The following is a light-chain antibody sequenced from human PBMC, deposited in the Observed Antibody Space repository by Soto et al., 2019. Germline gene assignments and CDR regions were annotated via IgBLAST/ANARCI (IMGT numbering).Light chain of an antibody. V-gene: IGKV3-20*01. CDR1: QSVSSSY. J-gene: IGKJ1*01. Sequence: EIVLTQSPGTLSLSPGERATHTCRASQSVSSSYLAWYQQKPGQAPRLFIYASSIRATGIPDRFSGSGSGTDFTLTISRLEPEDFAVYYRQQYGLSPRTFGRGTKVEIK. CDR3: QQYGLSPRT. CDR2: ASS.